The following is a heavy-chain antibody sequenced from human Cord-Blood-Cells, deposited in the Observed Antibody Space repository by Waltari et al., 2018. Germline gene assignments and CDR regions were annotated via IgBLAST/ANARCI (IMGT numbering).Heavy chain of an antibody. J-gene: IGHJ4*02. V-gene: IGHV4-30-4*08. CDR1: GCTTSTGHYY. Sequence: QVQLQESGPGLVKPSQTLSLTCTVPGCTTSTGHYYWRWIRQPPGKGLEWIGYIYYSGSTYYNPSLKSRVTISVDTSKNQFSLKLSSVTAADTAVYYCARVEELGNLGYWGQGTLVTVSS. D-gene: IGHD7-27*01. CDR3: ARVEELGNLGY. CDR2: IYYSGST.